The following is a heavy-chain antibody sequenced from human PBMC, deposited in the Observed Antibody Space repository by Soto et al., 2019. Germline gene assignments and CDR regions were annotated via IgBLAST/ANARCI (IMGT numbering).Heavy chain of an antibody. CDR1: GDSISSSHW. CDR3: ARQLERGGLPEGFEY. J-gene: IGHJ4*02. V-gene: IGHV4-4*02. CDR2: IFHSGTT. Sequence: QVQLQESGPGLVEPSGTLSLTCVVSGDSISSSHWWSWVRQPPVKGLEWIGEIFHSGTTKYNPSLESRVTMSVDKSNNQLSLKLSSVTAADTAVYYCARQLERGGLPEGFEYWGQGTLATVSS. D-gene: IGHD1-1*01.